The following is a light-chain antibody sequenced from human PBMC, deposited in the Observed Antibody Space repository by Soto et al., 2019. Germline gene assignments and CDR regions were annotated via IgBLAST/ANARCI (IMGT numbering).Light chain of an antibody. CDR3: QQYGSSPGT. V-gene: IGKV3-20*01. Sequence: TQSPGTLSLSPGKRATISCRASQSVSNNYLAWYQQKPGQAPRLLIYGASNRATGIPDRFSGSGSGTDFTLTISRLEPEDFAVYYCQQYGSSPGTFGQGTKVDIK. CDR1: QSVSNNY. J-gene: IGKJ1*01. CDR2: GAS.